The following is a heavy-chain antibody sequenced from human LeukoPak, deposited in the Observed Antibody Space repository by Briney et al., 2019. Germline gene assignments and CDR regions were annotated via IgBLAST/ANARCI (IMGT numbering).Heavy chain of an antibody. CDR2: IRYDGSNK. D-gene: IGHD3-3*01. V-gene: IGHV3-30*02. J-gene: IGHJ4*02. CDR1: GFTFSSYC. CDR3: AKAFGVVIFSADY. Sequence: GGSLRLSCAASGFTFSSYCMHWVRQAPGKGLEWVVFIRYDGSNKYYADSVKGRFTISRDNSKNTLYLQMNSLRAEDTAVYYCAKAFGVVIFSADYWGQGTLVTVSS.